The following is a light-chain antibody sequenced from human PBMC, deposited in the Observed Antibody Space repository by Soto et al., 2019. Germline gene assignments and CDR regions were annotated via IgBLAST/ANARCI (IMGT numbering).Light chain of an antibody. CDR3: QQYGRCSLT. Sequence: EIVLTQSPGTLSLSPGERATLSCRASQRVSSSYLAWYQQKPGQAPRLLIYGASNKATGIPDRFSGSGSGTDFTLTISRLEPEDFAVYYSQQYGRCSLTFGGGTKVEIK. CDR1: QRVSSSY. J-gene: IGKJ4*01. V-gene: IGKV3-20*01. CDR2: GAS.